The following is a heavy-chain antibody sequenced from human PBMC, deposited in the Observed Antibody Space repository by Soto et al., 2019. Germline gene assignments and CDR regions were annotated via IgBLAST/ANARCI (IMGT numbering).Heavy chain of an antibody. Sequence: QVQLVQSGAEVKKPGSSVKVSCKASGGTFSSYAISWVRQAPGQGLEWMGGIIPIFGTANYAQKFQGRVTINADDSTSTAYMELSSLRSEDTAVYYCARVPEAVAGTDYYYGMDVWGQGTTVTVSS. D-gene: IGHD6-19*01. CDR1: GGTFSSYA. CDR2: IIPIFGTA. CDR3: ARVPEAVAGTDYYYGMDV. J-gene: IGHJ6*02. V-gene: IGHV1-69*01.